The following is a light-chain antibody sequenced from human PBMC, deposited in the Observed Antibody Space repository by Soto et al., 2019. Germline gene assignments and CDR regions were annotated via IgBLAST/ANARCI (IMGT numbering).Light chain of an antibody. Sequence: QSVLTQPPSASGSPGQSVTISCIGTSSDVGGYNYVSWYQQHPGKAPKLIIYEVTKRPSGVPDRFSGSKSGNTASLTVSGLQAEDEADYYCSSDADSNNLLFGGGTKLTVL. CDR2: EVT. CDR1: SSDVGGYNY. CDR3: SSDADSNNLL. J-gene: IGLJ2*01. V-gene: IGLV2-8*01.